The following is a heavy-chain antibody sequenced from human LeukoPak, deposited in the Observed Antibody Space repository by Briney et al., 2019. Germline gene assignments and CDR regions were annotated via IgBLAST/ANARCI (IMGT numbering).Heavy chain of an antibody. V-gene: IGHV3-7*04. CDR1: GFIFTTSA. J-gene: IGHJ5*02. CDR2: INQDGGEI. D-gene: IGHD3-10*01. CDR3: VRAHHPGGWFDP. Sequence: PGGSLRLSCEASGFIFTTSAFSWVRQAPGKGLEWVASINQDGGEIHYVDSVKGRFTISRDNAKNSLYLQMNSLTAEDTAVHYCVRAHHPGGWFDPWGQGTLVTVSS.